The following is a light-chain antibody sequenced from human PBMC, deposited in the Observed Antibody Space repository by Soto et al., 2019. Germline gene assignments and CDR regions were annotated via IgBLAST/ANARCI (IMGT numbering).Light chain of an antibody. CDR1: QGVSRK. CDR3: QQYHTWPIT. V-gene: IGKV3-15*01. Sequence: DIVMTQSPATLSVAPGERVTFSCRASQGVSRKLAWYQHKPGQAPRLLISGASTGATGIPARFSGSGSGTEFTLTISSLQSEDCAIYYCQQYHTWPITVGGGTKVDSK. CDR2: GAS. J-gene: IGKJ4*01.